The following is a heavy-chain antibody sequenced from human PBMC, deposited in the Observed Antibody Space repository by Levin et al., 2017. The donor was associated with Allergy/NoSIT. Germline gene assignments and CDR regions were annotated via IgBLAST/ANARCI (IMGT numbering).Heavy chain of an antibody. V-gene: IGHV1-69*13. CDR1: GGTFSSYA. CDR2: IIPIFGTA. D-gene: IGHD2-15*01. J-gene: IGHJ4*02. Sequence: SVKVSCKASGGTFSSYAISWVRQAPGQGLEWMGGIIPIFGTANYAQKFQGRVTITADESTSTAYMELSSLRSEDTAVYYCARDGLNICSGGSCYSFTEWGQGTLVTVSS. CDR3: ARDGLNICSGGSCYSFTE.